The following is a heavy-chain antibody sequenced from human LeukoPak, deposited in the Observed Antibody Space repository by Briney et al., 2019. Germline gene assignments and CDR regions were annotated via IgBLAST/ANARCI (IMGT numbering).Heavy chain of an antibody. J-gene: IGHJ4*02. D-gene: IGHD5-24*01. CDR2: ISGSGSGGST. CDR3: AKSGYNRFDY. CDR1: GFTFSSSA. Sequence: PGGSPRLSCAASGFTFSSSAMSWVRQAPGKGLEWVSNISGSGSGGSTYYADSVKGRFTISRDNSKNTLYLQMNSLGAEDTAVYYCAKSGYNRFDYWGQGTLVTVSS. V-gene: IGHV3-23*01.